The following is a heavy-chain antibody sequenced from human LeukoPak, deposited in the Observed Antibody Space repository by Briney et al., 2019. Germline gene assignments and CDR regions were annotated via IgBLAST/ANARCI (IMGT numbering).Heavy chain of an antibody. V-gene: IGHV1-2*02. CDR3: ARDLFFLEWSYYFDY. CDR1: GYTFTSYD. J-gene: IGHJ4*02. D-gene: IGHD3-3*01. Sequence: ASVKVSCKASGYTFTSYDINWVRQATGQGLEWMGWINPNSGGTNYAQKFQGRVTMTRDTSISTAYMELSRLRSDDTAVYYCARDLFFLEWSYYFDYWGQGTLVTVSS. CDR2: INPNSGGT.